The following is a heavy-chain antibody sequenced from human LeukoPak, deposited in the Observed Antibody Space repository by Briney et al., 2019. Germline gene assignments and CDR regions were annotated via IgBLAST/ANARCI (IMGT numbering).Heavy chain of an antibody. D-gene: IGHD3-10*01. CDR2: IYYSGST. V-gene: IGHV4-59*01. J-gene: IGHJ5*02. CDR1: GGSISSYY. CDR3: ARAPITVVRGVIIGWFDP. Sequence: PSETLSLTCTVSGGSISSYYWSWIRQPPGKGLEWIGYIYYSGSTNYNPSLKSRVTISVDTSKNQCSLKLSSVTAADTAVYYCARAPITVVRGVIIGWFDPWGQGTLVTVSS.